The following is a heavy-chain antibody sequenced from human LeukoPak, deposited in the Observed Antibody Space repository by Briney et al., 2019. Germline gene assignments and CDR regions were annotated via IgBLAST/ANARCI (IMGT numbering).Heavy chain of an antibody. J-gene: IGHJ4*02. Sequence: GGSLRLSCAPSGFTFSNHWMSWVRQAPGKGLEWVSVIYSGGTIYYADSVKGRFTISRDNSMNTVYLEMNSLRAEDTAVYYCARDGENHYYDYWGQGTLVTVSA. V-gene: IGHV3-66*01. CDR3: ARDGENHYYDY. D-gene: IGHD7-27*01. CDR2: IYSGGTI. CDR1: GFTFSNHW.